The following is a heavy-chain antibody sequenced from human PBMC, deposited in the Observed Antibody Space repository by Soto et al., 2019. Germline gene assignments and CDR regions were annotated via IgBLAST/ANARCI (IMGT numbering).Heavy chain of an antibody. Sequence: EVQLVESGGGLVKPGGSLRLSCAASGFTFSSYSMNWVRQAPGKGLEWVSSISSSSSYIYYADSVKGRFTISRDNAKNSLYLQMNSLRAEATAVYYCARAPLYGDYVSDYWGQGPLVTVSS. CDR3: ARAPLYGDYVSDY. D-gene: IGHD4-17*01. V-gene: IGHV3-21*01. CDR2: ISSSSSYI. J-gene: IGHJ4*02. CDR1: GFTFSSYS.